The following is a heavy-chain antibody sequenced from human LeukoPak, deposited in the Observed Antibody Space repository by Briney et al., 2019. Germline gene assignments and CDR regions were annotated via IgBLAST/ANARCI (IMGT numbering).Heavy chain of an antibody. V-gene: IGHV3-21*01. CDR1: GFTFSSYS. D-gene: IGHD3-9*01. Sequence: GGSLRLSCAASGFTFSSYSMNWVRQAPGKGLEWVSSISSSSSYIYYADSVKGRFTISRDNAKNSLYLQMNSLRAGDTAVYYCARVLPKYFDFLTGFYYYYGMDVWGQGTTVTVSS. CDR3: ARVLPKYFDFLTGFYYYYGMDV. CDR2: ISSSSSYI. J-gene: IGHJ6*02.